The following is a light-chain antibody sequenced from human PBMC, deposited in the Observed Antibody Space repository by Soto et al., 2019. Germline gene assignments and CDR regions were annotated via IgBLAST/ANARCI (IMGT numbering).Light chain of an antibody. CDR3: QRYYSYPLT. J-gene: IGKJ4*01. CDR2: DVS. V-gene: IGKV1-5*01. Sequence: TQMTQSPSTLSASVGDRVTITCRASQSFSTWLARYQQKPGKAPKLLIYDVSNLESGVPSRFSGSGSGTEFTLTIGSLQPDDFATYYCQRYYSYPLTFGGGTTVEIK. CDR1: QSFSTW.